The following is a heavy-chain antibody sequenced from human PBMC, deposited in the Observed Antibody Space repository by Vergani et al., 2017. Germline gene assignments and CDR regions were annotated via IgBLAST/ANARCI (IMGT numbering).Heavy chain of an antibody. D-gene: IGHD5-24*01. CDR2: IKSKTDGGTT. CDR3: TTDATNYSRAL. CDR1: GFTFSNAW. J-gene: IGHJ2*01. V-gene: IGHV3-15*01. Sequence: EVQLVESGGGLVKPGGSLRLSCAASGFTFSNAWMSWVRQAPGKGLEWVGRIKSKTDGGTTDYAAHVKGRFTISRDDSKNTLYLQMNSLKTEDTAVYYCTTDATNYSRALWGRGTLVTVSS.